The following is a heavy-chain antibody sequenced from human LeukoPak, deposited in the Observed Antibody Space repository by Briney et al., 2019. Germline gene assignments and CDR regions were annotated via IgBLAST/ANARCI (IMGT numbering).Heavy chain of an antibody. V-gene: IGHV3-33*06. J-gene: IGHJ6*03. Sequence: GRSLRLSCAASGFTFTTYGMHWVRQAPGKGLEWVATIWYDGTNKYYADSVNGRFTVSRDNSNNTLFLQMNSLRAEDTAVYYCAKAGYCPDSTCYSGTYFNYYMDVWGKGTTVTVSS. CDR2: IWYDGTNK. D-gene: IGHD2-15*01. CDR1: GFTFTTYG. CDR3: AKAGYCPDSTCYSGTYFNYYMDV.